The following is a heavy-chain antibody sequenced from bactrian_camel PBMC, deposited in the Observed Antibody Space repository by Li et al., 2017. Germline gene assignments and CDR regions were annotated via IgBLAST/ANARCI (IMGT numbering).Heavy chain of an antibody. CDR1: GFTFSNYW. J-gene: IGHJ4*01. CDR3: ASLSAVASTSMKSH. CDR2: INSGDDAT. D-gene: IGHD4*01. Sequence: QLVESGGGLVQPGGSLRLSCEASGFTFSNYWMFWVRQALGKGLEWVSSINSGDDATLYAGSVTGRFTISRDNAKNTLFLHMNSLKYEDTAVYYCASLSAVASTSMKSHWGQGTQVTVS. V-gene: IGHV3S1*01.